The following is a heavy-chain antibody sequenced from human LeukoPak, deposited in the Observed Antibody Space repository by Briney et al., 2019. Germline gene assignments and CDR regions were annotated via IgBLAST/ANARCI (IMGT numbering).Heavy chain of an antibody. CDR2: IYTSGST. V-gene: IGHV4-4*07. Sequence: SETLSLTCTVSGGSISSYYWSWIRQPAGKGLEWIGRIYTSGSTNYNPSLKSRVTMSVDTSKNQFSLKLSSVTAADTAAYYCASEGYLNWFDPWGQGTLVTVSS. CDR1: GGSISSYY. D-gene: IGHD1-26*01. J-gene: IGHJ5*02. CDR3: ASEGYLNWFDP.